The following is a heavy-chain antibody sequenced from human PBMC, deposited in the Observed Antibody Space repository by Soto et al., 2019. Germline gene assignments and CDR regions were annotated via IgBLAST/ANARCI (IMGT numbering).Heavy chain of an antibody. CDR2: IIPIFGTA. V-gene: IGHV1-69*13. D-gene: IGHD1-26*01. CDR1: GGTFSSYA. CDR3: GRAPSGELLSYYFDY. J-gene: IGHJ4*02. Sequence: ASVKVSCTASGGTFSSYAISWVRQAPGQGLEWMGGIIPIFGTANYAQKFQGRVTITADESTSTAYMELSSLRSEDTAVYYCGRAPSGELLSYYFDYWGQGTPVTVSS.